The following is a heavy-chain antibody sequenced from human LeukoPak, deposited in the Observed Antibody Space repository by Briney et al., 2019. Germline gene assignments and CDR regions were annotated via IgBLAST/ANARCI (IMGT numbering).Heavy chain of an antibody. D-gene: IGHD5-18*01. J-gene: IGHJ4*02. V-gene: IGHV3-30*18. CDR3: AKDQYRYGSVLTLIVDY. CDR1: GFTFSSYE. CDR2: ISYDGSNK. Sequence: PGGSLRLSCAASGFTFSSYEMNWVRQAPGKGLEWVAVISYDGSNKYYADSVKGRFTISRDNSKNTLYLQMNSLRAEDTAVYYCAKDQYRYGSVLTLIVDYWGQGTLVIVSS.